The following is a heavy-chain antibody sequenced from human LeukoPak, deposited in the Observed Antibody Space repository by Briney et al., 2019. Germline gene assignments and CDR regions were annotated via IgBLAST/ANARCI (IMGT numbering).Heavy chain of an antibody. Sequence: SETLSLTCTVSGGSINGYCWSWIRQPPGKGLEWIGYIYHSGSTDYNPSLKSRVTISVDTSQNHFSLKLSSVTAADTAVYYCARSSRGTSDYYGMDVWGQGTTVTVSS. J-gene: IGHJ6*02. V-gene: IGHV4-59*01. CDR3: ARSSRGTSDYYGMDV. CDR2: IYHSGST. CDR1: GGSINGYC. D-gene: IGHD1-1*01.